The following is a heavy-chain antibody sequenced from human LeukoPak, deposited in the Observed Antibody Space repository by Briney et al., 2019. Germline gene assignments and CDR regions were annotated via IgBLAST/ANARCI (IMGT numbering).Heavy chain of an antibody. J-gene: IGHJ6*03. CDR1: GFTFSSYG. CDR2: IWYDGSNK. Sequence: GGSLRLSCAASGFTFSSYGMHWVRQAPGKGLEWVAVIWYDGSNKYYADSVKGRFTISRDNSKNTLYLQMNSLRAEDTAVYYCARNQYDFWSGYYYHYYYMDVWGKGTTVTVSS. CDR3: ARNQYDFWSGYYYHYYYMDV. V-gene: IGHV3-33*01. D-gene: IGHD3-3*01.